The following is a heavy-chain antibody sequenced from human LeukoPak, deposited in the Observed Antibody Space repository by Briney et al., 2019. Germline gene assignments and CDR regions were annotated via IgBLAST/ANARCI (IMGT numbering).Heavy chain of an antibody. V-gene: IGHV3-21*01. Sequence: GGSLRLSFAASGFTFSSYSMNWVRQAPGKGLEWVSSISSSSSYIYYADSVKGRFTISRDNAKNSLYLQMNSLRAEDTAVYYCARDLNPLRVFDYWGQGTLVTVSS. CDR3: ARDLNPLRVFDY. J-gene: IGHJ4*02. CDR2: ISSSSSYI. CDR1: GFTFSSYS.